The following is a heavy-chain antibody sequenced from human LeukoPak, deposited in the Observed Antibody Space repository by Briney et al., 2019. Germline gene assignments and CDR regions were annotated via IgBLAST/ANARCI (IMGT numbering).Heavy chain of an antibody. J-gene: IGHJ4*02. CDR1: GYTFTNYH. Sequence: GASVKDSCKASGYTFTNYHINWVRPAPAQGLELMGWISAYNGNTNYPQKLEGRVTMTTDTSTSTSYMELRSLISDDTAVYYCARGEFPDYCGQGALFTVSS. CDR3: ARGEFPDY. V-gene: IGHV1-18*01. D-gene: IGHD3-10*01. CDR2: ISAYNGNT.